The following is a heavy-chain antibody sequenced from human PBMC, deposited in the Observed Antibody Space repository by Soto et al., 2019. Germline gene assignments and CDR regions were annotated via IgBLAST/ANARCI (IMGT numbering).Heavy chain of an antibody. Sequence: QVQLVQSGAEVKKPGSSVKVSCKTSGGTFRTSAISWVRQAPGQGLEWMGGIMPVFPTPDYAQTCQGRVTITADESTGTAYMELSSLRSEDTAVYYCARDIDRQQFGGNYDDIMDFWGQGTTVTVPS. CDR1: GGTFRTSA. J-gene: IGHJ6*01. CDR3: ARDIDRQQFGGNYDDIMDF. CDR2: IMPVFPTP. V-gene: IGHV1-69*12. D-gene: IGHD1-26*01.